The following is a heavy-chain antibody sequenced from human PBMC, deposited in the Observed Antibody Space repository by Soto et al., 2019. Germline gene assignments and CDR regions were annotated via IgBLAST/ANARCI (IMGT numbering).Heavy chain of an antibody. J-gene: IGHJ5*02. D-gene: IGHD3-16*01. Sequence: QINLKESAPTVVKPTQTLTLTCTFSGFSLSTSGAAVGWIRQPPGRALEWVALIYWAGDKRYNRYNPSLDGTVTVTKATSKNQVAPTLTIVDPADTATYFCAHRATTTMFGLVIENSVWFDPWGQGTRVIVSS. CDR1: GFSLSTSGAA. CDR3: AHRATTTMFGLVIENSVWFDP. CDR2: IYWAGDK. V-gene: IGHV2-5*02.